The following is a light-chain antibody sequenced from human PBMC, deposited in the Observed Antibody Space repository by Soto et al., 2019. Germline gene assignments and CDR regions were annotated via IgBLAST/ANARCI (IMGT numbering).Light chain of an antibody. CDR2: GNS. Sequence: QYVLTQPPSVSGATGQRVTISCTGSSSNIGAGYDVHWYQQLPGTAPKLLIYGNSNRPSGVPDRFSGSKSGTSASLAITGLQAEDEAYYYCQSYDSSLSGYVFGTGTKLTVL. CDR3: QSYDSSLSGYV. CDR1: SSNIGAGYD. J-gene: IGLJ1*01. V-gene: IGLV1-40*01.